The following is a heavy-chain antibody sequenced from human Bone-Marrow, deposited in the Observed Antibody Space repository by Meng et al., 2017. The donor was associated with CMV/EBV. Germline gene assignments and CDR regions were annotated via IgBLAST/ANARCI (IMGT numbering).Heavy chain of an antibody. D-gene: IGHD2-2*01. Sequence: ASVKVSCKASGYTFTSYAMHWVRQAPGQRLEWMGWSNAGNGNTKYSQEFQGRVTITRDTSASTAYMELSSLRSEDMAVYYCARELGYCSSTSCSGGDVCGQGTTVTVSS. J-gene: IGHJ6*02. V-gene: IGHV1-3*02. CDR3: ARELGYCSSTSCSGGDV. CDR2: SNAGNGNT. CDR1: GYTFTSYA.